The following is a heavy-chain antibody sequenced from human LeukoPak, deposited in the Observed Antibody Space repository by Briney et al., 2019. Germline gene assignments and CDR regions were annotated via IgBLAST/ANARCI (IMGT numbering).Heavy chain of an antibody. V-gene: IGHV1-18*04. Sequence: ASVKVSCKASGYTFTDYYMHWVRQAPGQGLEWMGWISGYNGNTNYAQNLQGRVTMTTDTSTSTAYMELRSLRSDDTAVYYCARQVDTVMALPDYWGQGTLVTVSS. CDR1: GYTFTDYY. J-gene: IGHJ4*02. CDR2: ISGYNGNT. CDR3: ARQVDTVMALPDY. D-gene: IGHD5-18*01.